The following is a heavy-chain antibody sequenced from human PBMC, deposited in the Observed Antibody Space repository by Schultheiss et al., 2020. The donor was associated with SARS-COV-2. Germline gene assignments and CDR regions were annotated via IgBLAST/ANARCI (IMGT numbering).Heavy chain of an antibody. CDR1: GFTFSSYA. J-gene: IGHJ4*02. V-gene: IGHV3-21*05. D-gene: IGHD6-19*01. Sequence: GGSLRLSCAASGFTFSSYAMSWVRQAPGKGLEWVSHILSSGSYTNYADSVKGRFTISRDNAKSSLHLQMDSLRVEDTAVYYCARDDYLAVAATHSFHYWGQGTLVTVSS. CDR3: ARDDYLAVAATHSFHY. CDR2: ILSSGSYT.